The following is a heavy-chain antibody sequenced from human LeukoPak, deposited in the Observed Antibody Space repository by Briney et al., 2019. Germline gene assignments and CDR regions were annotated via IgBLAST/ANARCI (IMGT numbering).Heavy chain of an antibody. J-gene: IGHJ4*02. D-gene: IGHD6-6*01. V-gene: IGHV3-23*01. CDR3: AKDGRSTGSSSPYYFDY. CDR1: GFTFSSYA. Sequence: PGGSLRLSCAASGFTFSSYAMSWVRQAPGKGLEWVSAISAGAYGDSTHYADSVKGRFTISRDNSKNTLYLQMNSLRAEDTAVYYCAKDGRSTGSSSPYYFDYWGQGTLVTVSS. CDR2: ISAGAYGDST.